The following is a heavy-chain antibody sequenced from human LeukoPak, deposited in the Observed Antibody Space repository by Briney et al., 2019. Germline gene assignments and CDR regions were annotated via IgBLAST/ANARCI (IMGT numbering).Heavy chain of an antibody. CDR2: IKEDGSEK. CDR1: GFTFSSYE. V-gene: IGHV3-7*01. D-gene: IGHD4-17*01. J-gene: IGHJ2*01. Sequence: GGSLRLSCAASGFTFSSYEMNWVRQAPGRGLEWVANIKEDGSEKNYVDSVKGRFTISRDNAKNSVYLLLNSLTPEDTAVHYCARDLRAGGTWSYGVYFDLWGRGTLVTVSS. CDR3: ARDLRAGGTWSYGVYFDL.